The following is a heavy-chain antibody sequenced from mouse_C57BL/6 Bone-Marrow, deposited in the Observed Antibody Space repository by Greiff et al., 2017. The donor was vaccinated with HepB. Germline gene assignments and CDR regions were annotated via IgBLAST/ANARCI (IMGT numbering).Heavy chain of an antibody. CDR2: IYPSDSET. D-gene: IGHD2-4*01. V-gene: IGHV1-61*01. J-gene: IGHJ3*01. CDR1: GYTFTSYW. Sequence: VQLQQPGAELVRPGSSVKLSCKASGYTFTSYWMDWVKQRPGQGLEWIGNIYPSDSETHYNQKFKDKATLTVDKSSSTAYMQLSSLTSEDSAVYYCARWDDYEYDWGFAYWGQGTLVTVSA. CDR3: ARWDDYEYDWGFAY.